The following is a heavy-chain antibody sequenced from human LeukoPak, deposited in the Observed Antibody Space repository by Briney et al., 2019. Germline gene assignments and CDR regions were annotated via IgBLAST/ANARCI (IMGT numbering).Heavy chain of an antibody. Sequence: PSETLSLTCTVSGGSISSSSYYWSWIRQPAGKGLEWIGRIYTSGSTNYNPSLKSRVTISVDTSKNQFSLNLSSVTAADTAVYYCASGSGNWYFDLWGRGTLVTVSS. CDR1: GGSISSSSYY. J-gene: IGHJ2*01. CDR2: IYTSGST. V-gene: IGHV4-61*02. D-gene: IGHD1-26*01. CDR3: ASGSGNWYFDL.